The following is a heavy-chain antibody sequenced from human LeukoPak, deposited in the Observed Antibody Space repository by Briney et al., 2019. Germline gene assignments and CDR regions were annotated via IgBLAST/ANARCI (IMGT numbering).Heavy chain of an antibody. D-gene: IGHD1-26*01. Sequence: GGSLGLSCAASGFTFSTYWMSWFRQAPGKGLEWVANIKQDGGEEYYVDSVKGRFTISRDNAKNSLYLQMNSLRAEDTAVYYCAREWHATFDYWGQGSLVTVSS. CDR1: GFTFSTYW. V-gene: IGHV3-7*01. CDR2: IKQDGGEE. J-gene: IGHJ4*02. CDR3: AREWHATFDY.